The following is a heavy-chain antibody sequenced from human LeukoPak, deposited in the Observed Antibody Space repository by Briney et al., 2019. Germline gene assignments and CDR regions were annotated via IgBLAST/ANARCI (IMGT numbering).Heavy chain of an antibody. J-gene: IGHJ5*02. CDR2: ISGSGGST. Sequence: PGGSLRLSCAASGFTLSSYAMSWVRQAPGKGLEWVSAISGSGGSTYYADSVKGRFTISRDNSKNTLYLQMNSLRAEDTAVYYCAKTLRQQLVNWFDPWGQGTLVTVSS. CDR3: AKTLRQQLVNWFDP. V-gene: IGHV3-23*01. CDR1: GFTLSSYA. D-gene: IGHD6-13*01.